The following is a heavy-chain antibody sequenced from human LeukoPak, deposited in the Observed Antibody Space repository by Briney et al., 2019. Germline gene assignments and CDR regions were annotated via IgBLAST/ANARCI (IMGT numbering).Heavy chain of an antibody. V-gene: IGHV3-11*04. CDR2: ISSSGSTI. CDR1: GFTFSDYY. CDR3: ARESWWLVRDYYFDY. D-gene: IGHD6-19*01. Sequence: PGGSLRLSCAASGFTFSDYYMSWIRQAPGKGLEWVSYISSSGSTIYYADSVKGRFTISRDNAKNSLYLQMNSLRAEDTAVYYCARESWWLVRDYYFDYWGQGTLVTVSS. J-gene: IGHJ4*02.